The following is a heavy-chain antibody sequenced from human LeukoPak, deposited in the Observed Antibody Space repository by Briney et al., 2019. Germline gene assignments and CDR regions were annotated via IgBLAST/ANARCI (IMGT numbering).Heavy chain of an antibody. CDR2: INPNSGGT. V-gene: IGHV1-2*02. D-gene: IGHD5-12*01. Sequence: ASVKVSCKASGYTFTGYYMHWVRQAPGQGLEWMGWINPNSGGTNYAQKFQGRVTMTRDTSISTAYMDLSRLRSDDTAVYYCAREPRGYSGYDYTPYYMDVWGKGTTVTVSS. CDR1: GYTFTGYY. J-gene: IGHJ6*03. CDR3: AREPRGYSGYDYTPYYMDV.